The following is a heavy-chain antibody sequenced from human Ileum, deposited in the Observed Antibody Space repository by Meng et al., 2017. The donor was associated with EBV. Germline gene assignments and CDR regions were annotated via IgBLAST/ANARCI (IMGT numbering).Heavy chain of an antibody. Sequence: QVQRQESGPGLVKPCETLSLTCSVSGGSVSSGGNYWSWIRQPPGKGLEWIGYIYNSGSTNYNPSLKSRVTISVDTSKNQFSLKLSSVTAADTAVYYCARDGYSSGSDWGQGTLVTVSS. D-gene: IGHD6-19*01. CDR2: IYNSGST. CDR1: GGSVSSGGNY. V-gene: IGHV4-61*08. J-gene: IGHJ4*02. CDR3: ARDGYSSGSD.